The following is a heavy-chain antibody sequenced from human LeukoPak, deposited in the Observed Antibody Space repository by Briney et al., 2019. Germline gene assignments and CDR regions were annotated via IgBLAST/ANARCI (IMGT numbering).Heavy chain of an antibody. Sequence: ASVKVSCRASGYTFTGYYMHWVRQAPGQGLEWMGWINPNSGGTNYAQKFQGRVTMTRDTSISTAYMELSRLRSDDTAVYYCARERITMVRGVLHYWGQGTLVTVSS. V-gene: IGHV1-2*02. CDR1: GYTFTGYY. J-gene: IGHJ4*02. D-gene: IGHD3-10*01. CDR2: INPNSGGT. CDR3: ARERITMVRGVLHY.